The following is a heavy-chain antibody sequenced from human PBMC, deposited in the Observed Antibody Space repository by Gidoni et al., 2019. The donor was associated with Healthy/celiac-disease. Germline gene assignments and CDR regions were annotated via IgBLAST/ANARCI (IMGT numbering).Heavy chain of an antibody. D-gene: IGHD2-15*01. Sequence: QVQLQESGPGLVKPSETLSLTCPIPGGSISSYYWSWIRQPPGKGLEWIGYIYYSGSTNYNPSLKSRVTISVDTSKNQFSLKLNSVTAADTAVYYCARRGGYCSGGSCYFGWFDPWGQGTLVTVSS. J-gene: IGHJ5*02. V-gene: IGHV4-59*01. CDR3: ARRGGYCSGGSCYFGWFDP. CDR1: GGSISSYY. CDR2: IYYSGST.